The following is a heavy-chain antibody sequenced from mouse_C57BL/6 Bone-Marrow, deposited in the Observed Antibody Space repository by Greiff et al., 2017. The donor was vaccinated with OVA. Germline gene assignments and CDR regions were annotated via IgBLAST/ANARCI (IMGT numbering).Heavy chain of an antibody. CDR1: GFTFSSYG. CDR2: ISSGGSYT. J-gene: IGHJ3*01. D-gene: IGHD2-4*01. Sequence: DVKLVESGGDLVKPGGSLKLSCAASGFTFSSYGMSWVRQTPDKRLEWVATISSGGSYTYYPDSVKGRFTISRDNAKNTLYLQMSSLKSEDTAVYYCARPFYDYDWFAYWGQGTLVTVSA. CDR3: ARPFYDYDWFAY. V-gene: IGHV5-6*02.